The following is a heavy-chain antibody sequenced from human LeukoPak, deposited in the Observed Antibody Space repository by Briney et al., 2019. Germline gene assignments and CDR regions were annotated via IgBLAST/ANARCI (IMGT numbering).Heavy chain of an antibody. Sequence: SETLSLTCTVSGGPIDHMNYYWGWIRRAPGKGLEWIGSIYYSGSTYYNPSLKSRVTMLIDTSKRQFSLNLNSVTGADTAVYFCARASGRYFDWLQGPFDYWGQGSLVTVSS. CDR2: IYYSGST. CDR1: GGPIDHMNYY. D-gene: IGHD3-9*01. CDR3: ARASGRYFDWLQGPFDY. J-gene: IGHJ4*02. V-gene: IGHV4-39*07.